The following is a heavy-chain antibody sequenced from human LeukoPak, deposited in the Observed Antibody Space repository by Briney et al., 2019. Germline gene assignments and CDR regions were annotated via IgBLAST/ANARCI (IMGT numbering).Heavy chain of an antibody. D-gene: IGHD2-15*01. V-gene: IGHV3-7*01. CDR2: IKQDGSEK. CDR1: GFTFSSYW. J-gene: IGHJ6*02. Sequence: GGSLRLSCAASGFTFSSYWMSWVRQAPGKGLEWVANIKQDGSEKYYVDSVKGRFTISRDNAKNSLYLQMNSLRAEDTAVYYCARLYCSGGSCYRGAGLYYYYGMDVWGQGTTVTVSS. CDR3: ARLYCSGGSCYRGAGLYYYYGMDV.